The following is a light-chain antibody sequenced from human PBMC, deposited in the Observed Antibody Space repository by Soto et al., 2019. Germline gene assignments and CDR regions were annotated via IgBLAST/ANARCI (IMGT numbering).Light chain of an antibody. V-gene: IGKV3D-15*01. CDR1: QSVSSN. CDR2: GAS. Sequence: ESVVTQSPGTRSLSPGESATLSCRASQSVSSNLAWYQQKPGQAPRLLISGASTRATGVPARFSGSGSGTEFTLTITSLQSEDVAVYCCQQYNNWPLTFGPGTKVDI. CDR3: QQYNNWPLT. J-gene: IGKJ3*01.